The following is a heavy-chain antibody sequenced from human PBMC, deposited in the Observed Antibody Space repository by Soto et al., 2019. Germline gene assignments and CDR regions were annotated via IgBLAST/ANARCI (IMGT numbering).Heavy chain of an antibody. CDR3: ARHLFESGKGYPYYYYMDV. CDR1: GGSIRSHN. J-gene: IGHJ6*03. D-gene: IGHD3-16*02. Sequence: QVQLQESGPGLVKPSETLSLTCSVPGGSIRSHNWSWIRQPPGKGLEWIGCMYYSAMTEYNPSLKSRVTISADTSNNQVSLKLSSVTAADTAVYYCARHLFESGKGYPYYYYMDVWGKGTAATVSS. CDR2: MYYSAMT. V-gene: IGHV4-59*08.